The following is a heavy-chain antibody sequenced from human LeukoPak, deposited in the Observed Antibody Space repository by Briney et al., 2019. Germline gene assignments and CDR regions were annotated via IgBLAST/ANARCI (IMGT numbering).Heavy chain of an antibody. CDR2: ISGDGRGT. J-gene: IGHJ4*02. CDR1: GFIFTDYW. D-gene: IGHD3-10*01. Sequence: GGSLRLSCAASGFIFTDYWMHWVRQGPGKELVWVARISGDGRGTTYADSVKGRFTISRDNAKSTAFLQMNSLRAEDTAVYYCARGITMVRGVIMGSDYWGQGTLVTVSS. V-gene: IGHV3-74*01. CDR3: ARGITMVRGVIMGSDY.